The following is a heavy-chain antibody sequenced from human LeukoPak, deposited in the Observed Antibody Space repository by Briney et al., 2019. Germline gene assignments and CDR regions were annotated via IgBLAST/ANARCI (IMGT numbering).Heavy chain of an antibody. CDR2: IYYSGST. CDR1: GGSISSSSYY. V-gene: IGHV4-39*07. J-gene: IGHJ4*02. D-gene: IGHD3-22*01. Sequence: SETLSLTCTVSGGSISSSSYYWGWIRQPPGTGLEWIGSIYYSGSTYYNPSLKSRVTISVDTSKNQFSLKLSSVTAADTAVYYCARGYDSSGYYYYFDYWGRGTLVTVSS. CDR3: ARGYDSSGYYYYFDY.